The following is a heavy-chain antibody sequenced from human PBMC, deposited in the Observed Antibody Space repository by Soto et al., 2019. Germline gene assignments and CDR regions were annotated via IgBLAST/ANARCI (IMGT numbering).Heavy chain of an antibody. V-gene: IGHV6-1*01. D-gene: IGHD3-16*01. CDR2: TYYRSKWYK. CDR1: GDSVSSNSAA. J-gene: IGHJ4*02. CDR3: ARGHDGYVDN. Sequence: SRTLSLTCAISGDSVSSNSAAWNWIRQSPSRGLEWLGRTYYRSKWYKGYAVSVKSRITINPDTSKNQFSLQLNSVTPEDTAVYYCARGHDGYVDNWGQGTLVTVSS.